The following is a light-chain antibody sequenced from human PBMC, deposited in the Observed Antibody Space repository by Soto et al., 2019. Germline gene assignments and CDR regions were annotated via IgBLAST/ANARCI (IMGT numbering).Light chain of an antibody. CDR3: QQYYSLPLT. CDR2: WAS. Sequence: DVVMTQSPDSLAVSLGERATINCKSSQSVLYSSNNKNYLAWYQQKPGQPPKLLIYWASTRESGVPDRFSGSGSETDFTLTIVSLQAEDVAVYYCQQYYSLPLTFGGGTKVEIK. CDR1: QSVLYSSNNKNY. V-gene: IGKV4-1*01. J-gene: IGKJ4*01.